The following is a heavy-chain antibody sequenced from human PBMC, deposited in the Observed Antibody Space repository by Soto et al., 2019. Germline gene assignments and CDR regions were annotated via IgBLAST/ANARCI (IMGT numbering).Heavy chain of an antibody. CDR2: IIPILGIA. CDR3: ARARGSWSGRYYYYYYYMDV. D-gene: IGHD3-3*01. Sequence: ASVKVSCKASGGTFSSYTISWVRQAPGQGLEWMGRIIPILGIANYAQKFQGRVTITADKSTSTAYMELSSLRSEDTAVYYCARARGSWSGRYYYYYYYMDVWGKGTTVTVSS. V-gene: IGHV1-69*02. CDR1: GGTFSSYT. J-gene: IGHJ6*03.